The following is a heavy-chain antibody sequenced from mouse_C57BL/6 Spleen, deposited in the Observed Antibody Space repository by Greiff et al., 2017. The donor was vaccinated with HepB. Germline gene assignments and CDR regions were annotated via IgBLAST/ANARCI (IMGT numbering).Heavy chain of an antibody. J-gene: IGHJ4*01. V-gene: IGHV1-82*01. Sequence: QVQLKQSGPELVKPGASVKISCKASGYAFSSSWMNWVKQRPGKGLEWIGRIYPGDGDTNYNGKFKGKATLTADKSSSTAYMQLSSLTSEDSAVYFCARSDVLYAMDYWGQGTSVTVSS. CDR3: ARSDVLYAMDY. CDR1: GYAFSSSW. CDR2: IYPGDGDT.